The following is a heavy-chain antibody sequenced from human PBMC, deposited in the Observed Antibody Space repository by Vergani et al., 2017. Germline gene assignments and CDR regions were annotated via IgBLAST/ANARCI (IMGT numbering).Heavy chain of an antibody. CDR1: GFTFSSYA. CDR2: ISGSGGST. CDR3: VSGRRLVVPAAHPFAVPDLGVQFDY. J-gene: IGHJ4*02. D-gene: IGHD2-2*01. V-gene: IGHV3-23*01. Sequence: EVQLLESGGGLVQPGGSLRLSCAASGFTFSSYAMSWVRQAPGKGLEWVSAISGSGGSTYYADSVKGRFTISRDNSKNTLYLQMNSLRAEDTAVYYCVSGRRLVVPAAHPFAVPDLGVQFDYWGQGTLVTVSS.